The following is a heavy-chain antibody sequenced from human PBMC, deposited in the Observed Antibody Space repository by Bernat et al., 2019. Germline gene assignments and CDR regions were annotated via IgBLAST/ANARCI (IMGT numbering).Heavy chain of an antibody. Sequence: EVQLVETGGDLIQPGGSLRLSCAASGFTVNSNYMTWVRQTPGKGLEWVSIIYTGGTTYYADSVKGRFTISRDNSKNTLYLQMNSLRAEDTAVYYCARLNTGGPWRFDSWGQGTLVTVSS. V-gene: IGHV3-53*02. CDR1: GFTVNSNY. J-gene: IGHJ4*02. D-gene: IGHD4-17*01. CDR3: ARLNTGGPWRFDS. CDR2: IYTGGTT.